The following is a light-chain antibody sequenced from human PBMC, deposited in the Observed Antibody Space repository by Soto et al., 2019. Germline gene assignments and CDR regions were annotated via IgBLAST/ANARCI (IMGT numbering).Light chain of an antibody. CDR1: HSFKNW. V-gene: IGKV1-5*03. CDR3: QKYNSYWLT. CDR2: KES. Sequence: DIQMTQSPSTLAASVGDTVTITCRASHSFKNWLAWYQQKQGKAPKFLIYKESTLESGVQSRVSGSGSETEFTLTISSLQPEDLGSNVCQKYNSYWLTLRGGT. J-gene: IGKJ4*02.